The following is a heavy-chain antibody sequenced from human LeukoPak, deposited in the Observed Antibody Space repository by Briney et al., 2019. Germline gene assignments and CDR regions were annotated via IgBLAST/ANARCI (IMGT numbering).Heavy chain of an antibody. V-gene: IGHV3-23*01. CDR1: GFTFSSYA. D-gene: IGHD4-11*01. Sequence: PGGSLRLSCAAPGFTFSSYAMTWVRQAPGKGLEWVSVISGSSGGTYYADSVKGRFIISRDNFKNTVYLQMNSLRAEDTAVYYCAKEDDFGNHFDYWGQGTLVTVSS. CDR2: ISGSSGGT. CDR3: AKEDDFGNHFDY. J-gene: IGHJ4*02.